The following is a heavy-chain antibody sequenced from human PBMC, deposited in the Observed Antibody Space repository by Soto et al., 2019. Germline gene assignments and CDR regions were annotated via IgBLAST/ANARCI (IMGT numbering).Heavy chain of an antibody. V-gene: IGHV1-8*01. D-gene: IGHD6-13*01. CDR2: MNPNSGNT. Sequence: ASVKVSCKASGYTFTSYDINWVRQATGQGLEWMGWMNPNSGNTGYAQKFQGRVTMTRNTSISTAYMELSSLRSEDTVVYYCARGSSSWYYYYYYMDVWGKGTTVTVSS. CDR3: ARGSSSWYYYYYYMDV. J-gene: IGHJ6*03. CDR1: GYTFTSYD.